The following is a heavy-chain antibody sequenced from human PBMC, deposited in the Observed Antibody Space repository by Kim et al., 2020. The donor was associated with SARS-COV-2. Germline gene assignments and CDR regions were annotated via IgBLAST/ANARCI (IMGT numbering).Heavy chain of an antibody. V-gene: IGHV1-58*01. J-gene: IGHJ6*02. D-gene: IGHD3-10*01. Sequence: KFQERVTITRDMSTSTAYMELSSLRSEDTAVYYCAAIGSGGYYYYYGMDVWGQGTTVTVSS. CDR3: AAIGSGGYYYYYGMDV.